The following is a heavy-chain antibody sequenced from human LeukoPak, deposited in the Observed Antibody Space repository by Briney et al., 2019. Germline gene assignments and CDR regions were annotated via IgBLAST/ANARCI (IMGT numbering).Heavy chain of an antibody. V-gene: IGHV4-4*02. J-gene: IGHJ4*02. CDR1: GFTFSSYAM. CDR2: IYHSGST. Sequence: GSLRLSCAASGFTFSSYAMSWVRQPPGKGLEWIGEIYHSGSTNYNPSLKSRVTISVDKSKNQFSLKLSSVTAADTAVYYCAVCGGSGRILDYWGQGTLVTVSS. D-gene: IGHD3-10*01. CDR3: AVCGGSGRILDY.